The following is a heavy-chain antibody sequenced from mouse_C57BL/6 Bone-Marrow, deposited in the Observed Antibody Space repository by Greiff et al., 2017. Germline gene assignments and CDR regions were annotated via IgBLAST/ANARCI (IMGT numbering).Heavy chain of an antibody. CDR3: ARRYGYNWLAY. D-gene: IGHD2-2*01. CDR2: IDPSDSYT. CDR1: GYTFTSYW. J-gene: IGHJ3*01. Sequence: QVQLQQPGAELVRPGTSVKLSCKASGYTFTSYWMHWVTQRPGQGLEWIGGIDPSDSYTNYNQKFKGKATLTVDTSSSTAYMQRSSLTSEDSAVYDCARRYGYNWLAYLGQGTLVTVSA. V-gene: IGHV1-59*01.